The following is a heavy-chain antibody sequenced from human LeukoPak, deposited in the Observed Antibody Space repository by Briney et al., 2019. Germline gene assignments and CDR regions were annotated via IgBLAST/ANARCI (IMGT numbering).Heavy chain of an antibody. CDR1: GFTFSDYY. J-gene: IGHJ3*02. CDR3: ARHDSSGWYYSAFDI. V-gene: IGHV3-11*04. CDR2: ISSSGSTI. Sequence: GGSLRLSCAASGFTFSDYYMSWIRQAPGKGLEWVSYISSSGSTIYYADSVKGRFTISRDNAKNSLYLQMNSLRAEDTAVYYCARHDSSGWYYSAFDIWGQGTMVTVSS. D-gene: IGHD6-19*01.